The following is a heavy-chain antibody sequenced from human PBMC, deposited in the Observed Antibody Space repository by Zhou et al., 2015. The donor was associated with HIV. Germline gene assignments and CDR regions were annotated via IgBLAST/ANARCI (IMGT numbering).Heavy chain of an antibody. V-gene: IGHV1-69*06. CDR1: GGTFSNYA. CDR3: ARGGLDRYSGTSRHFDY. CDR2: IIPMFGRT. J-gene: IGHJ4*02. Sequence: QVQLVQSGAEVKKPGSPVKVSCKASGGTFSNYAISWVRQAPGQGLEWMGGIIPMFGRTDYAHKLQGRVTITADRSTSTAYMELSRLTSQDTAVYYCARGGLDRYSGTSRHFDYWGQGTLVTVSS. D-gene: IGHD1-26*01.